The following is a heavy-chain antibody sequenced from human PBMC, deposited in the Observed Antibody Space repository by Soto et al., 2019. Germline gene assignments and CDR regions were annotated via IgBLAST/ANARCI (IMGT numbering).Heavy chain of an antibody. V-gene: IGHV3-23*01. CDR2: ISGTGGAA. J-gene: IGHJ4*02. Sequence: GGSLRLSCEASGFTFSNYAMSWVRQAPGKGLEWVSVISGTGGAAYYADSVKGRFTISRDNSKNTLYVQMNSLRAEDTAVYYCAKSVAIRSYGFSDYWGQGTLVTVSS. CDR1: GFTFSNYA. D-gene: IGHD2-21*01. CDR3: AKSVAIRSYGFSDY.